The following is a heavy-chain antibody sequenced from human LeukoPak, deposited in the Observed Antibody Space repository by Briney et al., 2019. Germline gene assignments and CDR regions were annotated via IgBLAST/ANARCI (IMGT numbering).Heavy chain of an antibody. CDR1: GFTFRNSW. CDR3: ATSSDWAFDH. V-gene: IGHV3-7*01. D-gene: IGHD6-19*01. CDR2: IRPDGGQE. J-gene: IGHJ4*02. Sequence: GGSLRLSCAASGFTFRNSWMTWVRQAPGKGLEWVANIRPDGGQEQYADSLEGRITISRDNVRNPLFLQLNSLRTEDTAVYFCATSSDWAFDHWGQGTLVTVSS.